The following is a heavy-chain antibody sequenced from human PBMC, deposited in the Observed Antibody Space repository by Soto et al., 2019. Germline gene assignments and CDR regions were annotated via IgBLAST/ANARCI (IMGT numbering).Heavy chain of an antibody. J-gene: IGHJ4*02. Sequence: GGSLRLSCAASGFTFSSYGMHWVRQAPCKGLEWVAFIWHDGANKFYAESVKGRFTISRDNSKNTLYLQMTSLSAEDTAMYYCARDGDVHTGFVKDYWGRRIPVTVCS. V-gene: IGHV3-33*01. CDR1: GFTFSSYG. CDR3: ARDGDVHTGFVKDY. CDR2: IWHDGANK. D-gene: IGHD7-27*01.